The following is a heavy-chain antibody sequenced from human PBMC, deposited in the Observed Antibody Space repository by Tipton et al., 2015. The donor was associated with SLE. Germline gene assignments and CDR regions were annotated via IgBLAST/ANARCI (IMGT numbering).Heavy chain of an antibody. Sequence: LRLSCTVFGGSISSYYWSWIRQPPGKGLEWIGYIYTSGSTNYNPSLKSRVTISVDTSKNQFSLKLSSVTAADTAVYYCARVRDYDFWSGFDPWGQGTLVTVSS. V-gene: IGHV4-4*09. J-gene: IGHJ5*02. CDR1: GGSISSYY. CDR3: ARVRDYDFWSGFDP. CDR2: IYTSGST. D-gene: IGHD3-3*01.